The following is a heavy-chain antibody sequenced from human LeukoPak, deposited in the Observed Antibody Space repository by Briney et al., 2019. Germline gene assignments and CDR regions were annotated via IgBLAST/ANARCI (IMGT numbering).Heavy chain of an antibody. Sequence: SETLSLTCTVSGGSISTSSSYYRGWIRQPPGKELEWIGSIYYTGDTYYNSSLKSRVTISVDTSKNQFALKLTSVSAADTALYYCARLRGYTYGNPGYWGQGSLVTVSS. J-gene: IGHJ4*02. CDR2: IYYTGDT. CDR3: ARLRGYTYGNPGY. V-gene: IGHV4-39*01. D-gene: IGHD5-18*01. CDR1: GGSISTSSSYY.